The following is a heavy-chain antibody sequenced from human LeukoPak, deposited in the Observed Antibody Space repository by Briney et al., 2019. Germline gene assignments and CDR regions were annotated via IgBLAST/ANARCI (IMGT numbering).Heavy chain of an antibody. Sequence: GGSLRLSCAASGFTFSNAWMSWVRQAPGKGLEWVGRIKSKTDGGTTDYAAPVKGRFTISRDDSKNTLYLQMNSMKTHDTAVYYCTTGQQQWRPYYFDYWGQGTLVTVSS. CDR2: IKSKTDGGTT. D-gene: IGHD6-13*01. CDR3: TTGQQQWRPYYFDY. CDR1: GFTFSNAW. J-gene: IGHJ4*02. V-gene: IGHV3-15*01.